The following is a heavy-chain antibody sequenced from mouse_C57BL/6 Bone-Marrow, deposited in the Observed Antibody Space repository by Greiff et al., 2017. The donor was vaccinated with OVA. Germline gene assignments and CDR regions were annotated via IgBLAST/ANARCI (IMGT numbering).Heavy chain of an antibody. CDR2: IDPSDSYT. Sequence: QVQLQQSGAELVKPGASVKLSCKASGYTFTSYWMQWVKQRPGQGLEWIGEIDPSDSYTNYNQKFKGKATLTVDTSSSTAYMQLSSLTSEDSAVYYCAREGGNQAWFAYWGQGTLVTVSA. J-gene: IGHJ3*01. D-gene: IGHD2-1*01. CDR1: GYTFTSYW. V-gene: IGHV1-50*01. CDR3: AREGGNQAWFAY.